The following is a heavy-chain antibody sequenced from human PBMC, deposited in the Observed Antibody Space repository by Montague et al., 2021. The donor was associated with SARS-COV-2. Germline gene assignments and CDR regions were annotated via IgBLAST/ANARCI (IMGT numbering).Heavy chain of an antibody. V-gene: IGHV4-39*01. Sequence: YNPSLKSRVTISVDTSKNQFSLKLSSVTAADTAVYYCASQEPIVVVVAAARGWFDPWGQGTLVTVSS. CDR3: ASQEPIVVVVAAARGWFDP. J-gene: IGHJ5*02. D-gene: IGHD2-15*01.